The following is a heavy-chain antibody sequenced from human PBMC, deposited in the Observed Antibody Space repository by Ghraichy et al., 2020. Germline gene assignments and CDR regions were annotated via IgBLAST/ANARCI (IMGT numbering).Heavy chain of an antibody. CDR1: GFTFSSFW. CDR2: INTDGSST. D-gene: IGHD6-13*01. J-gene: IGHJ3*02. Sequence: GGSLRLSCAASGFTFSSFWMHWVRQAPGKGLVWVSRINTDGSSTSYADSVKGRFTISRDNAKNTLYLQMNSLRAEDTAVYYCARGDWPAAGTGIWGQGTMVAVSS. CDR3: ARGDWPAAGTGI. V-gene: IGHV3-74*01.